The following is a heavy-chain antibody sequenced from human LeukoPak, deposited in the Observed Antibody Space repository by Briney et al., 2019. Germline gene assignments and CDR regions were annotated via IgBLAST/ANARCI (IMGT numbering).Heavy chain of an antibody. CDR3: ARLYSSGWYYYFNS. CDR1: SGSFSGYS. D-gene: IGHD6-19*01. V-gene: IGHV4-34*01. CDR2: INHSGSI. Sequence: TSETLSLTCAVYSGSFSGYSWSWIRQPPGKGLEWIGEINHSGSINYNPSVGSRVTISQDTSKNQFSLNLNSVTAADTAVYYCARLYSSGWYYYFNSWGQGTVVAVSS. J-gene: IGHJ4*02.